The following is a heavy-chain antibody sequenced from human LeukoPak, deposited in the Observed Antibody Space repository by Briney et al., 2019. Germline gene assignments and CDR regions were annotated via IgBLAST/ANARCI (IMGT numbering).Heavy chain of an antibody. CDR3: ATLEYYDANHFDY. CDR2: IIISSSYI. V-gene: IGHV3-21*01. D-gene: IGHD3-22*01. J-gene: IGHJ4*02. Sequence: PGGSLRLSCAASGFTFSSYSMNWVRQAPGKGLEWVSSIIISSSYIYYADSLKGRFTISRDTAKNSLYMQMNSLRAEDTAVYYCATLEYYDANHFDYWGQGTLVTVSS. CDR1: GFTFSSYS.